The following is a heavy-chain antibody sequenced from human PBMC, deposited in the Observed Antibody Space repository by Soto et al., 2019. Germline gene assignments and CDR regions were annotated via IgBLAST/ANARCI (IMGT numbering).Heavy chain of an antibody. CDR2: IHHSGNS. V-gene: IGHV4-59*08. J-gene: IGHJ4*02. D-gene: IGHD1-7*01. Sequence: SETLFLTYTVSGGSIISYCCFWIRQHPGKGLEWLGHIHHSGNSHYNPSLKSRMTISLDTSKNQFSLNLTSVTAADTAVYYCARGNFGYDYWGQGAQVTVSS. CDR3: ARGNFGYDY. CDR1: GGSIISYC.